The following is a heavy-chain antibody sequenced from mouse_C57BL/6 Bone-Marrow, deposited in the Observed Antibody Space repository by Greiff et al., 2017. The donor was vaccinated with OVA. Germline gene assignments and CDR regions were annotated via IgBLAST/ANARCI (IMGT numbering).Heavy chain of an antibody. D-gene: IGHD2-13*01. V-gene: IGHV1-78*01. CDR3: ARELVTTGVDY. J-gene: IGHJ2*01. CDR2: IYPRAGST. Sequence: QVQLQQSDAELVKPGASVKISCKVSGYTFPDHTIHWMKQRPEQGLEWIGYIYPRAGSTTYNEKFKGKATLTADKSSSTAYMQLNSLTSEDSAVDFCARELVTTGVDYWGQGTTLTVSS. CDR1: GYTFPDHT.